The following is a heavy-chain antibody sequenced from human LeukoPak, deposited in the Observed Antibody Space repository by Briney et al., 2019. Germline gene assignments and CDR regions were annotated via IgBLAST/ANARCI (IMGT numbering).Heavy chain of an antibody. Sequence: PSETLSLTCTISGGSISSYYWSCIRQPPGKGLEWIGYIYYSGNTNYNPSLKSRVTISVDTSKNQFSLKLSSVTAADTAVYYCARGGDWAHDAFDIWGQGTMVTVSS. J-gene: IGHJ3*02. CDR1: GGSISSYY. D-gene: IGHD3/OR15-3a*01. CDR3: ARGGDWAHDAFDI. V-gene: IGHV4-59*01. CDR2: IYYSGNT.